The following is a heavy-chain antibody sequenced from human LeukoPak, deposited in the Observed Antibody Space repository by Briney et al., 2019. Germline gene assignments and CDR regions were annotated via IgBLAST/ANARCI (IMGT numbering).Heavy chain of an antibody. Sequence: SETLSLTCAVYGGSFSGYYWSWIRQPPGKGLEWIGEINHSGSTNYNPSLKSRVTISVDKSKNQFSLKLSSVTAADTAVYYCARGAGQQLPWNYWGQGTLVTVSS. D-gene: IGHD6-13*01. CDR2: INHSGST. V-gene: IGHV4-34*01. J-gene: IGHJ4*02. CDR1: GGSFSGYY. CDR3: ARGAGQQLPWNY.